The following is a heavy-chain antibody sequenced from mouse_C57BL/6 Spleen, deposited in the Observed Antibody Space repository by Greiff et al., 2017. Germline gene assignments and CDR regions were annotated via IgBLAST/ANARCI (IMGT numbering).Heavy chain of an antibody. J-gene: IGHJ1*03. CDR1: GYTFTSYW. CDR3: ARPYDYDVYFDV. D-gene: IGHD2-4*01. CDR2: IDPSDSYT. V-gene: IGHV1-69*01. Sequence: QVQLQQPGAELVMPGASVKLSCKASGYTFTSYWMHWVKQRPGQGLEWIGEIDPSDSYTNYNQKFKGKSTLTVDKSSSTAYMQLSSLTSYDSAVYYCARPYDYDVYFDVWGTGTTVTVSS.